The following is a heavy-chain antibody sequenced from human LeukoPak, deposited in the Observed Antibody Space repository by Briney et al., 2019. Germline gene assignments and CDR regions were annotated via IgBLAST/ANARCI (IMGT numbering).Heavy chain of an antibody. V-gene: IGHV3-9*01. J-gene: IGHJ4*02. CDR1: GFTFDDYA. CDR2: ISWNSGSI. CDR3: AKDASRDGYNLLHY. D-gene: IGHD5-24*01. Sequence: GGSLRLSCAASGFTFDDYAMRWVRQAPGKGLEWVSGISWNSGSIGYADSVKGRFTISRDNAKNSLYLQMNSLRAEDTALYYCAKDASRDGYNLLHYWGQGTLVTVSS.